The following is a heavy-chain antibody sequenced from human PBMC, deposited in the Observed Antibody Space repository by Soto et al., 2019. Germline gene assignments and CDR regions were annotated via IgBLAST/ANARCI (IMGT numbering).Heavy chain of an antibody. CDR2: IWYDGSNK. V-gene: IGHV3-33*01. D-gene: IGHD2-21*02. CDR3: ARGGLTDYFDY. J-gene: IGHJ4*02. Sequence: QVQLVESGGGVVQPGRPLRLSCAASGFTFSSYGMHWVRQAPGKGLEWVAVIWYDGSNKYYADSVKGRFTISRDNSKNTLYLQMNSLRAEDTAVYYCARGGLTDYFDYWGQGTLVTVSS. CDR1: GFTFSSYG.